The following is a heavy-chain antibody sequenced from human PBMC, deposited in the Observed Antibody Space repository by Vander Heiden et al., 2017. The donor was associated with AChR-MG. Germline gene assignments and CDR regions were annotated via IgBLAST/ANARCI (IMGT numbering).Heavy chain of an antibody. D-gene: IGHD3-3*01. Sequence: EVQLVESGGGLVQPGGSLRLPCAASGLPFGSYWTSWVRQAPGKGLEWVANIKQDGSEQYYVDSVKGRFSISRDNAKNSLYLQMNSLRAEGTAVYYCARDRLNYDFWSGGDYWGQGTLVTVSS. CDR2: IKQDGSEQ. CDR1: GLPFGSYW. CDR3: ARDRLNYDFWSGGDY. V-gene: IGHV3-7*01. J-gene: IGHJ4*02.